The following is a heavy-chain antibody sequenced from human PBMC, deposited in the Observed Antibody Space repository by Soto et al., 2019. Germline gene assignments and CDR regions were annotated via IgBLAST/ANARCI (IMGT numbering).Heavy chain of an antibody. J-gene: IGHJ4*02. CDR1: GFTFTNYG. V-gene: IGHV3-33*01. CDR2: IWSDGNNR. D-gene: IGHD1-20*01. Sequence: GGSLRLSCAASGFTFTNYGFHWVRQAPGKGLEWVAAIWSDGNNRYNGGAVEGRFTISKDNSKNMLYLQMNDLRVEDTALYYCARDSIRVPADFDYWGQGTLVTVSS. CDR3: ARDSIRVPADFDY.